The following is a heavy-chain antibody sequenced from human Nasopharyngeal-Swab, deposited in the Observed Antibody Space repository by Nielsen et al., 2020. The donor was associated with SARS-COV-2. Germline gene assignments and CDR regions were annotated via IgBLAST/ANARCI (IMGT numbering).Heavy chain of an antibody. D-gene: IGHD5-18*01. Sequence: WIRQPPGKGLEWIGSIYYSGSPYYNPSLKSRVTISVDTSKNQFSLKLSSVTAADTAVYYCASHRRGYSEDYGMDVWGQGTTVTVSS. J-gene: IGHJ6*02. CDR2: IYYSGSP. CDR3: ASHRRGYSEDYGMDV. V-gene: IGHV4-39*01.